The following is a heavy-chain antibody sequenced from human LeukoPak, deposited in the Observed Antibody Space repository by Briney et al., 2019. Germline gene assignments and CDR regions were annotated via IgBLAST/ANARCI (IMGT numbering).Heavy chain of an antibody. J-gene: IGHJ5*02. CDR2: IYTSGST. D-gene: IGHD2-2*01. Sequence: SQTLSITCTVSGGSISSGSYYWSWIRQPAGKGLEWIGRIYTSGSTNYNPSLKSRVTISVDTSKNQFSLKLSSVTAADTAVYYCARDVVVVPAALNWFDPWGQGTLVTVSS. CDR1: GGSISSGSYY. CDR3: ARDVVVVPAALNWFDP. V-gene: IGHV4-61*02.